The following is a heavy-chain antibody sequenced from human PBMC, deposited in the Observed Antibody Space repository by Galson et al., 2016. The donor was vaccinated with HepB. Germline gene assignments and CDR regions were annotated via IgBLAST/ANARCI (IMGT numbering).Heavy chain of an antibody. J-gene: IGHJ5*02. CDR1: GPIFSVDY. CDR3: ARQIYSSGSRDWFDP. V-gene: IGHV3-11*01. CDR2: ISSGGNAI. Sequence: SLRLSCAVSGPIFSVDYMSWLRQAPGKGLEWVAHISSGGNAIYYADSVKGRFTISRDDVKNSLFLQMNSLRADDTAIYFCARQIYSSGSRDWFDPWGQGTRVTVSS. D-gene: IGHD6-13*01.